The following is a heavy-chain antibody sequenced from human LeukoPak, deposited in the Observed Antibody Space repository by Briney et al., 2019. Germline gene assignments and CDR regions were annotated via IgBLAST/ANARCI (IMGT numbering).Heavy chain of an antibody. CDR2: IIPILGIA. D-gene: IGHD3-22*01. J-gene: IGHJ6*02. CDR1: GGTFSSYA. V-gene: IGHV1-69*04. Sequence: SVKVSCKASGGTFSSYAISWVRQAPGQGLEWMGRIIPILGIANYAQKFQGRVTITADKSTSTAYMELSSLRSEDTAVYYCARQRTYYYDSSGYLYYYYGMDVWGQGTTVTVSS. CDR3: ARQRTYYYDSSGYLYYYYGMDV.